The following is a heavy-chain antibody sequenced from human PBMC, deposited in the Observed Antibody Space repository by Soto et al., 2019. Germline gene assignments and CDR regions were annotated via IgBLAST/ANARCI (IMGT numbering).Heavy chain of an antibody. V-gene: IGHV3-23*01. CDR1: GFIFSNCA. CDR3: ARDSGPNRKIAGRPGDLDY. D-gene: IGHD6-6*01. CDR2: VTGSGGNT. J-gene: IGHJ4*02. Sequence: GGSLRLSCTASGFIFSNCAMNWVRQAPGKGLEWVSAVTGSGGNTYYADSVRGRFTISRDNSRSTLYLQMNGLRAEDTALYFCARDSGPNRKIAGRPGDLDYWGQGTLVTVSS.